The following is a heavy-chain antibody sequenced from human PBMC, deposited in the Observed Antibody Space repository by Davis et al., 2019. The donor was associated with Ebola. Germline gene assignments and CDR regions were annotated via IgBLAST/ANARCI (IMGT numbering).Heavy chain of an antibody. Sequence: PSETLSLTCTISGGSISSYYWSWIRQSPGKGLEWIGYVYYSGTTNYNPSLKSRATISVDRYKNQFSLKLKSVTAADTAVYYCARDDHQVGRSWYFDLWGRGTLVTVSS. J-gene: IGHJ2*01. CDR1: GGSISSYY. D-gene: IGHD3-10*01. V-gene: IGHV4-59*01. CDR3: ARDDHQVGRSWYFDL. CDR2: VYYSGTT.